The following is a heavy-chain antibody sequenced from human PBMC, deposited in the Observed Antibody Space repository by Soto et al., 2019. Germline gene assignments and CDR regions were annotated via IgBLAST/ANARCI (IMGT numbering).Heavy chain of an antibody. Sequence: QVQLQQWGAGLLKPSETLSLTCAVYGGSFSGYYWSWIRQPPGKGLEWIGEINHSGSTNYNPSLKSRVTISVDTSKNQFYLKLSSVTAADTAVYYCARYPRYCSSTSCLGGFDSWGQGTLVTVSS. CDR2: INHSGST. J-gene: IGHJ4*02. CDR1: GGSFSGYY. CDR3: ARYPRYCSSTSCLGGFDS. V-gene: IGHV4-34*01. D-gene: IGHD2-2*01.